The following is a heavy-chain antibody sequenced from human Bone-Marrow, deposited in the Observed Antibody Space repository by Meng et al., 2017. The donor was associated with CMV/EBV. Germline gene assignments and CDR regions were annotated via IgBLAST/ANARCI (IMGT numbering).Heavy chain of an antibody. CDR3: ARGRTTWGY. Sequence: GSLRLSCAVYGGSFSGYYWSWIRQPPGKGLEWIGEINHSGSTNYNPSLKSRVTISVDTSKNQFSLKLSSVTAADTAVYYCARGRTTWGYWGQGTRVTGSS. V-gene: IGHV4-34*01. CDR1: GGSFSGYY. CDR2: INHSGST. J-gene: IGHJ4*02. D-gene: IGHD1-1*01.